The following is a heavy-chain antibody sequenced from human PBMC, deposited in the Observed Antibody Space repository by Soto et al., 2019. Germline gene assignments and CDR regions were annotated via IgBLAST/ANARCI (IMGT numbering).Heavy chain of an antibody. D-gene: IGHD1-26*01. J-gene: IGHJ6*04. CDR2: ISWNSGSI. CDR3: AKSDFGYSDRVDV. Sequence: EVQLVESGGGLVQPGRSLRLSCAASGFTFDDYAMHWVRQAPGKGLEWVSGISWNSGSIGYADSVKGRFTISRDNAKNSLYLQMNSLRAEDTALYYCAKSDFGYSDRVDVWGKGTTVTVSS. V-gene: IGHV3-9*01. CDR1: GFTFDDYA.